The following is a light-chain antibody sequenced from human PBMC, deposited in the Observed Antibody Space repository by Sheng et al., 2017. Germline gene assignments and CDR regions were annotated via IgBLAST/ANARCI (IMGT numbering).Light chain of an antibody. V-gene: IGKV3-15*01. CDR2: GAS. CDR3: QQYSNWPWT. Sequence: EIVMTQSPATLSVSPGERATLSCRASQSISSNLAWYQQKPGQAPRLLIYGASTRATGIPARFSGSGSGTEFTLTISSQQSEDFAVYYCQQYSNWPWTFGQGTKLEI. CDR1: QSISSN. J-gene: IGKJ2*01.